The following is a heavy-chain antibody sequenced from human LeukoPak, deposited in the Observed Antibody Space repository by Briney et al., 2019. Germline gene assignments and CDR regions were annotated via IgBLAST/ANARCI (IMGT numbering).Heavy chain of an antibody. CDR1: GFTFSTYS. J-gene: IGHJ4*02. V-gene: IGHV3-21*01. D-gene: IGHD1-14*01. Sequence: GGSLRLSCAGSGFTFSTYSMNWVRQAPGKGLEWVSSISSSGTYIYYADSVKGRFTMSRDNAKNSVFLQMNSLRAEDTAMYYCARVGPETAFDYWGQGTLVTVSS. CDR2: ISSSGTYI. CDR3: ARVGPETAFDY.